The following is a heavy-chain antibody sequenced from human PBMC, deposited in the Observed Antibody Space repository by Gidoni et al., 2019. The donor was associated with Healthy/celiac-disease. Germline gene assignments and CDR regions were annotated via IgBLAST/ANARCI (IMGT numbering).Heavy chain of an antibody. J-gene: IGHJ4*02. CDR2: ISSSGSTI. V-gene: IGHV3-48*03. Sequence: EVQLVESGGGLVQPGGSLRLSCAASGFTFSSYEMNWVRQAPGKGLEWVSYISSSGSTIYYADSVKGRFTISRDNAKNSLYLQMNSLRAEDTAVYYCARAYSSGYYVFDYWGQGTLVTVSS. CDR3: ARAYSSGYYVFDY. CDR1: GFTFSSYE. D-gene: IGHD3-22*01.